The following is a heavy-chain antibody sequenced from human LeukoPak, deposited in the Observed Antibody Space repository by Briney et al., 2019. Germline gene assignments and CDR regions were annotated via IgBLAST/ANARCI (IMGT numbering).Heavy chain of an antibody. CDR1: GGSISSGDYY. CDR2: IYYSGST. Sequence: PSETLSLTCTVSGGSISSGDYYWSWIRQPPGKGLEWIGYIYYSGSTYYNPSLKSRVTISVDTSKNQFSLKLSSVTAADTAVYYCARDSPHGTGGVDYFDYWGQGTLVTVSS. D-gene: IGHD1-14*01. J-gene: IGHJ4*02. CDR3: ARDSPHGTGGVDYFDY. V-gene: IGHV4-30-4*08.